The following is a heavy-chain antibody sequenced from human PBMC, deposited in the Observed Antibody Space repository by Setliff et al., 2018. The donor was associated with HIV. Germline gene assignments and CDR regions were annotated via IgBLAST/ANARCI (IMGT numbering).Heavy chain of an antibody. D-gene: IGHD4-4*01. CDR1: GYTFSSYA. Sequence: WASVKVSCKASGYTFSSYALHWVRQAPGQRLEWMGWINVAKDKTKYSQNFQGKVTISRDTSANTVYMELSSLRSEDTAVYYCARGGALTTDWYFDVWGRGTQVTVSS. J-gene: IGHJ2*01. CDR3: ARGGALTTDWYFDV. CDR2: INVAKDKT. V-gene: IGHV1-3*01.